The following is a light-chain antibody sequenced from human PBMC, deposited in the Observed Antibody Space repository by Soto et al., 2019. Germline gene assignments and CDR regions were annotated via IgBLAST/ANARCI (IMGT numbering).Light chain of an antibody. J-gene: IGKJ1*01. V-gene: IGKV3-11*01. Sequence: EIVLTQSPGTLSLSPGERATLSCRASQSVSTYLAWYRQTPGHPPRLLIYDTSNRATGIPPRFSGSRSGTEFTLTISSLQPDDFATYYCQQYNTYPWTFGQGTKVDIK. CDR3: QQYNTYPWT. CDR1: QSVSTY. CDR2: DTS.